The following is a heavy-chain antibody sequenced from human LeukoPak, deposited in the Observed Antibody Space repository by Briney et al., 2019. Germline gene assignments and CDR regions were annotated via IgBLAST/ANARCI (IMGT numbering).Heavy chain of an antibody. V-gene: IGHV5-51*01. CDR2: IYPGDSDT. D-gene: IGHD5-18*01. CDR3: ARIGDTAMVMAYYYGMDV. CDR1: GYSFTSYW. Sequence: GESLKISCKGSGYSFTSYWIGWVRQMPGKGLEWMGIIYPGDSDTRYSPSFQGQVTISADKSISTAYLQWSSLKASDTAMYYCARIGDTAMVMAYYYGMDVWGQGTTVTVSS. J-gene: IGHJ6*02.